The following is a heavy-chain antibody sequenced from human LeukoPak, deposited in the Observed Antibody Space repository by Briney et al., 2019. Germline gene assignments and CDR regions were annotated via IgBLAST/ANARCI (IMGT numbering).Heavy chain of an antibody. V-gene: IGHV4-39*01. J-gene: IGHJ4*02. CDR3: ARTLEYSSSGVRY. CDR2: IYYSGST. Sequence: SETLSLTCTVSGGSISISRYYWGWIRQPPGKGLEWIGSIYYSGSTYYNPSLKSRVTISVDTSKNQFSLKLSSVTAADTAVYYCARTLEYSSSGVRYWGQGTLVTISS. CDR1: GGSISISRYY. D-gene: IGHD6-6*01.